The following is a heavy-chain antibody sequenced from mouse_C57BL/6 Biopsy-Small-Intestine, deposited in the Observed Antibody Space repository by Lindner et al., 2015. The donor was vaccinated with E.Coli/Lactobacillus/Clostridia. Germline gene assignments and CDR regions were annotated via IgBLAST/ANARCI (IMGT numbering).Heavy chain of an antibody. V-gene: IGHV1S135*01. CDR1: GYSFTGYN. Sequence: VQLQESGPELVKPGASVKMSCKASGYSFTGYNMHWVKQSHGKSLEWIGYIDPYSSATSYNQKFKGKATLTVDKSSSTAYMQLNSLTSEDSAVYYCAREDYYDGEDYWGQGTSVTVSS. D-gene: IGHD2-13*01. CDR3: AREDYYDGEDY. CDR2: IDPYSSAT. J-gene: IGHJ4*01.